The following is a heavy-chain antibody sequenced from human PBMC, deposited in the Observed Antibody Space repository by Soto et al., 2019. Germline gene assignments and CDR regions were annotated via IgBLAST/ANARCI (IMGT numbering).Heavy chain of an antibody. D-gene: IGHD2-15*01. CDR1: VGTFSSYA. V-gene: IGHV1-69*01. CDR2: IIPIFGTA. CDR3: ARDWGYCSGGSCYGTYYYYGMDV. J-gene: IGHJ6*02. Sequence: QVQLVQSGAEVKKPGSSVKVSCKASVGTFSSYAISWVRQAPGQGLEWMGGIIPIFGTANYAQKFQGRVTITADESTSTAYMELSSLRSEDTAVYYCARDWGYCSGGSCYGTYYYYGMDVWGQGTTVTVSS.